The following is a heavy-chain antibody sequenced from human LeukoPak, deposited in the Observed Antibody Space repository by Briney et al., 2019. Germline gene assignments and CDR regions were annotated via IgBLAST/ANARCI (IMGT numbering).Heavy chain of an antibody. V-gene: IGHV1-18*01. D-gene: IGHD3-10*01. CDR1: GYTFTSYG. J-gene: IGHJ6*03. CDR2: ISAYNGNT. CDR3: ARDGYYYGSGSYYTDVPYYYYMDV. Sequence: ASVKVSCKASGYTFTSYGISWVRQAPGQGLEWMGWISAYNGNTNYAQKLQGRVTMTTDTSTSTAYMELRSLRSDDTAVYYCARDGYYYGSGSYYTDVPYYYYMDVWGRGTTVTISS.